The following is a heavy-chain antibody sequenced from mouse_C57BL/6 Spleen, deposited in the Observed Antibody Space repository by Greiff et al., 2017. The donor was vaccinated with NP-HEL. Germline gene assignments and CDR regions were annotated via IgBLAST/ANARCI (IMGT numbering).Heavy chain of an antibody. CDR3: ARSNYGWFAY. Sequence: QVQLQQPGAELVRPGSSVKLSCKASGYTFTSYWMDWVKQRPGQGLEWIGNIYPSDSETHYNQKFKDKATLTVDKSSSTAYMQLSSLTYEDSAVYYCARSNYGWFAYWGQGTLVTVSA. J-gene: IGHJ3*01. D-gene: IGHD2-5*01. CDR2: IYPSDSET. V-gene: IGHV1-61*01. CDR1: GYTFTSYW.